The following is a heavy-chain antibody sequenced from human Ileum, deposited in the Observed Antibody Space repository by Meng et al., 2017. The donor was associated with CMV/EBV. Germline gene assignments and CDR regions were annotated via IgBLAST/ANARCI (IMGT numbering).Heavy chain of an antibody. CDR2: ISGSGGST. V-gene: IGHV3-23*01. J-gene: IGHJ4*02. CDR3: AKVFWVRDAYSGHPFDY. CDR1: GFTFSNYA. Sequence: GESLKISCAASGFTFSNYAMSWVRQAPGKGLELVSGISGSGGSTYHADSVKGRFTSSRDNSKHTLYLQMNSMRAEDTARYYCAKVFWVRDAYSGHPFDYWGQGTLVTVSS. D-gene: IGHD5-24*01.